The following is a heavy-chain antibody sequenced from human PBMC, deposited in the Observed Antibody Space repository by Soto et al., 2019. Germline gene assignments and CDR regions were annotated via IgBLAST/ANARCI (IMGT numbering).Heavy chain of an antibody. V-gene: IGHV5-51*01. J-gene: IGHJ4*02. CDR3: ARRGRNPEGYSGYDLGY. Sequence: GESPKISCTGSGYSFTSYWIGWLRQMLGKGVMWVGILYPGDFDTRYRPSFQGQFTVAADKSISTAYLQCSSMKASDTAMYYCARRGRNPEGYSGYDLGYWGQGTLVTV. CDR2: LYPGDFDT. D-gene: IGHD5-12*01. CDR1: GYSFTSYW.